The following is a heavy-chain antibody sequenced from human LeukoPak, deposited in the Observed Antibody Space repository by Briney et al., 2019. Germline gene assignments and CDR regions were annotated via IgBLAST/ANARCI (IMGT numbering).Heavy chain of an antibody. CDR3: AKFLTGQYDAFNI. CDR1: GFTFSNFY. J-gene: IGHJ3*02. V-gene: IGHV3-11*03. D-gene: IGHD3-9*01. CDR2: ISSASTYT. Sequence: GVSLRLSCAASGFTFSNFYMSWIRQAPGKGLEWVSFISSASTYTNFADSVKGRFTVSRDNAKNSLFLQMNSLRAEDTAVYYCAKFLTGQYDAFNIWGQGTMVTVSA.